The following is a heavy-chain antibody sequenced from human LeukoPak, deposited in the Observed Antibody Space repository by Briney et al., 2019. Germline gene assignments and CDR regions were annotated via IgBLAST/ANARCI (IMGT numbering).Heavy chain of an antibody. Sequence: GGSLRLSCAASGFTFSSYWMSWVRQAPGKGLEWVANIKQDGSEKYYVDSVKGRFTISRDNAKNSLYLQMNSLRAEDTAVYYCAKDSAARPGGYFDYWGQGTLVTVSS. J-gene: IGHJ4*02. CDR1: GFTFSSYW. D-gene: IGHD6-6*01. CDR2: IKQDGSEK. CDR3: AKDSAARPGGYFDY. V-gene: IGHV3-7*01.